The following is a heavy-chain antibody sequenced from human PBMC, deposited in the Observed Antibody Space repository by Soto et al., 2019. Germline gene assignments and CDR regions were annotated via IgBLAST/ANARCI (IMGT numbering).Heavy chain of an antibody. V-gene: IGHV4-39*07. D-gene: IGHD1-26*01. CDR1: GGSISSSSYY. CDR2: IFDSGTT. J-gene: IGHJ4*02. CDR3: AREDAVGGYKLFDY. Sequence: SETLSLTCTVSGGSISSSSYYWGWIRQPPGEGLEWIGHIFDSGTTYTNPSLRSQVAISLDTSKNHFSLTLSSVTAADTAVYYCAREDAVGGYKLFDYWGQGTLVTVSS.